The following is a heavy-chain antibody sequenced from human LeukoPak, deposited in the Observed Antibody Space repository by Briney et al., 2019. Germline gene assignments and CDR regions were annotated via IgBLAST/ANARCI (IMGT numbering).Heavy chain of an antibody. V-gene: IGHV1-2*02. J-gene: IGHJ6*03. D-gene: IGHD3-3*01. CDR1: GYTFTGYY. Sequence: ASVKVSCKASGYTFTGYYMHWVRQAPGQGLEWMGWINPNSGGTNYAQKFQGRVTMTRDTSISTAYMELSSLRSEDTAVYYCARVSYYDFWSGYYPDYYYMDVWGKGTTVTVSS. CDR2: INPNSGGT. CDR3: ARVSYYDFWSGYYPDYYYMDV.